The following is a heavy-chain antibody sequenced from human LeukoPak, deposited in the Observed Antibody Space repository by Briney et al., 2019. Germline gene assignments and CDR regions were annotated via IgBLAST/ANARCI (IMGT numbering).Heavy chain of an antibody. Sequence: PSETLSLTCTVSGGSISSGSYYWRWIRQPAGKGLEWIGRIYTSGSTNYNPSLKSRVTISVDTSKNQFSLKLSSVTAADTAVYYCASAGYNYRRFDYWGQGTLVTVSS. CDR1: GGSISSGSYY. CDR2: IYTSGST. CDR3: ASAGYNYRRFDY. D-gene: IGHD5-24*01. V-gene: IGHV4-61*02. J-gene: IGHJ4*02.